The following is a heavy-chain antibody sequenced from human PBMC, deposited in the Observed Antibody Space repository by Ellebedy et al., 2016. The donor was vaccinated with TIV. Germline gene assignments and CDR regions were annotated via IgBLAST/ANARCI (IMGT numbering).Heavy chain of an antibody. CDR2: IDPSDSYT. CDR1: VYSFTSYW. Sequence: PGGSLRLSCKGSVYSFTSYWIRWVRQMPGKGLEWMGRIDPSDSYTHYSPSFQGHVTISAYKYISTAYLQWSSLKASDTAMYYCTRLGVIVATSQYYFDYWGQGTLVTVSS. D-gene: IGHD5-12*01. J-gene: IGHJ4*02. CDR3: TRLGVIVATSQYYFDY. V-gene: IGHV5-10-1*01.